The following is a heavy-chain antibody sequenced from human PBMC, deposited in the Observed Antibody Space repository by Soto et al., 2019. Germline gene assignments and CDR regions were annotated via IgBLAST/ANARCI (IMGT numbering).Heavy chain of an antibody. CDR2: INAGNGNT. CDR1: GYTFTSYA. V-gene: IGHV1-3*05. CDR3: ARVYGSGSYYIDWFDP. D-gene: IGHD3-10*01. Sequence: QVQLVQSGAEEKKPGASVKVSCKASGYTFTSYAMHWVRQAPGQRLEWMGWINAGNGNTKYSQKFQGRVTITRDTXAXXAYMELSSLRSEDTAVYYCARVYGSGSYYIDWFDPWGQGTLVTVSS. J-gene: IGHJ5*02.